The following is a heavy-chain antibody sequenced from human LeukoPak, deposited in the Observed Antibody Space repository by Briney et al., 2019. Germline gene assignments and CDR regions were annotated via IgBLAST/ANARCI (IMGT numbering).Heavy chain of an antibody. Sequence: SGGSRRLSCAASGFTFSSYSMNWVRQAPGKGLEWVSSISSSSSYIYYADSVKGRFTISRDNAKNSLYLQMNSLRAEDTAVYYCARAVYYYDSSGYSDYWGQGTLVTVSS. CDR1: GFTFSSYS. V-gene: IGHV3-21*01. J-gene: IGHJ4*02. D-gene: IGHD3-22*01. CDR2: ISSSSSYI. CDR3: ARAVYYYDSSGYSDY.